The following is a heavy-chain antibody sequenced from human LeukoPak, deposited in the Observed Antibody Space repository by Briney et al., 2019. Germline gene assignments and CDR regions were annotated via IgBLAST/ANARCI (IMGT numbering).Heavy chain of an antibody. CDR3: VRSTSIGARVKAPFDY. J-gene: IGHJ4*02. CDR1: GYTFTGYY. V-gene: IGHV1-2*02. D-gene: IGHD6-6*01. Sequence: GASVKVSCKASGYTFTGYYMHWVRQAPGQGLEWMGWIDPNGGGTNSAQKFQCRVTVTRDTSINTAYMELSRLSSDDTAVYYCVRSTSIGARVKAPFDYWGQGSLVTVSS. CDR2: IDPNGGGT.